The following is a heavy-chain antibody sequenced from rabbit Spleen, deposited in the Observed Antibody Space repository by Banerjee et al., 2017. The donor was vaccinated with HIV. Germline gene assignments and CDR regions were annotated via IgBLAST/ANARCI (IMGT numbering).Heavy chain of an antibody. CDR1: GFSFSSSYY. CDR2: IYSAIGYT. V-gene: IGHV1S40*01. D-gene: IGHD4-1*01. J-gene: IGHJ4*01. Sequence: QSLEESGGGLVQPEGSLTLTCTASGFSFSSSYYMCWVRQAPGKGLEWIGCIYSAIGYTYYASWAKGRFTISKTSSTTVTLQMTSLTVADTATYFCARVSETSGWGEDLWGPGTLVTVS. CDR3: ARVSETSGWGEDL.